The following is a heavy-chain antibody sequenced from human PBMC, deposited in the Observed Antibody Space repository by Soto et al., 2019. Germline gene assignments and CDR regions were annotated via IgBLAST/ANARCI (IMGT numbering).Heavy chain of an antibody. V-gene: IGHV3-33*01. CDR2: IWYDGSNK. CDR3: ARAGATVTTSAYYYMDV. D-gene: IGHD4-4*01. CDR1: GFTFSSYG. Sequence: QVQLVESGGGVVQPGRSLRLSCAASGFTFSSYGMHWVRQAPGKGLEWVAVIWYDGSNKYYADSVKGRFTISRDNSKNPLYLQMNSLRAEDTAVYYCARAGATVTTSAYYYMDVWGKGTTVTVSS. J-gene: IGHJ6*03.